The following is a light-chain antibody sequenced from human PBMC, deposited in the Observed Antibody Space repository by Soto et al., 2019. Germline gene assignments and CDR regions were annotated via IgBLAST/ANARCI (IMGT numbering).Light chain of an antibody. CDR2: DAS. V-gene: IGKV3-11*01. Sequence: EIVLTQSPATLSLSPGERATLSCRASQSVSSYLAWYQQKPGQAPRLLIYDASNRATGIPARFSGSGSGTAFTLTISSLEPEDFEVYYCQQRSNWPTFGQGTKVEIK. CDR3: QQRSNWPT. J-gene: IGKJ1*01. CDR1: QSVSSY.